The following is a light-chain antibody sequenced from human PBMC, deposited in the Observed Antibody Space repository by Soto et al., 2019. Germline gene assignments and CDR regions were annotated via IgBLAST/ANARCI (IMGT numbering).Light chain of an antibody. Sequence: DIQMTQSPSTLSASVGDRVTITCRASESISRWLAWYLQKPGKAPKLLINKASNLKSGVPSRFSGSGSGTEFTLTISSLQPDDFATYYCQQYDSNPITFGGGTKVEI. CDR1: ESISRW. CDR2: KAS. V-gene: IGKV1-5*03. J-gene: IGKJ4*01. CDR3: QQYDSNPIT.